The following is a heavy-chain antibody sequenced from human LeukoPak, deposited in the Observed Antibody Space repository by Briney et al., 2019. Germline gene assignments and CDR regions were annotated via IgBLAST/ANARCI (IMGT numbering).Heavy chain of an antibody. J-gene: IGHJ1*01. CDR1: GFTFSNFW. V-gene: IGHV3-7*01. CDR3: ATYSSLNRREFQF. D-gene: IGHD3-22*01. Sequence: GGSLRLSCAASGFTFSNFWMSWVRQAPGKGLEWLANIKQDGSEKYYVDSVKGRFTISRDNAKNSLYLQMNSLRAEDTAVYYCATYSSLNRREFQFWGQGTLLTVSS. CDR2: IKQDGSEK.